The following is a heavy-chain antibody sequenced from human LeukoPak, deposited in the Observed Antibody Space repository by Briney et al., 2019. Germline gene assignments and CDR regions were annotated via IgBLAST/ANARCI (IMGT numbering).Heavy chain of an antibody. V-gene: IGHV4-59*01. J-gene: IGHJ5*02. D-gene: IGHD6-13*01. CDR3: ARVGIAAAAWFDP. Sequence: SETLSLTCTVSGGSISSYYWSWIRQPPGKGLEWIGYIYYSGSTDYNPSLKSRVTISVDTSKNQFSLKLSSETAADTAVYYCARVGIAAAAWFDPWGQGTLVTVSS. CDR2: IYYSGST. CDR1: GGSISSYY.